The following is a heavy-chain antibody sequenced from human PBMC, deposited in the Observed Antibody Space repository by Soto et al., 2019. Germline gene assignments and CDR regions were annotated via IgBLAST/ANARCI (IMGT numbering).Heavy chain of an antibody. V-gene: IGHV1-58*01. CDR1: GFTFTSSA. Sequence: ASVKVSCKASGFTFTSSAVQWVRQARGQRLEWIGWIVVGSGNTNYAQKFQERVTITRDMSTSTAYMELSSLRSEDTAVYYCAAGTYYYDSSGGGGYYYYGMDVWGQGTTVTVSS. J-gene: IGHJ6*02. CDR2: IVVGSGNT. D-gene: IGHD3-22*01. CDR3: AAGTYYYDSSGGGGYYYYGMDV.